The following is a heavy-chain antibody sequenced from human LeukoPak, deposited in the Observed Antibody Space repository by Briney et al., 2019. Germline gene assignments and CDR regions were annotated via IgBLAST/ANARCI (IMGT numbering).Heavy chain of an antibody. CDR3: ARAKKPQTTIWFGESDYYYGMDV. J-gene: IGHJ6*02. D-gene: IGHD3-10*01. CDR2: IYSGGST. Sequence: SGGSLRLSCVASGFTVSSNYMSWVRQAPGKGLEWVSVIYSGGSTYYADFVKGRFTISRDNSKNTLYLQMNSLRAEDTALYHCARAKKPQTTIWFGESDYYYGMDVWGQGTTVTVSS. V-gene: IGHV3-53*01. CDR1: GFTVSSNY.